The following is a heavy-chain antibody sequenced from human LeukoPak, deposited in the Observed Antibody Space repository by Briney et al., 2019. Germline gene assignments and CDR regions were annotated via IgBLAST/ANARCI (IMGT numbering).Heavy chain of an antibody. CDR3: ARDPGSSAFDL. J-gene: IGHJ4*02. CDR1: GFIFSSYW. D-gene: IGHD1-14*01. V-gene: IGHV3-7*01. Sequence: GGSLRLSCAASGFIFSSYWMSWVRQTPEKGLEFVGNIDRDGGVRNYMDSLKGRCTISRDNGKKSLYLEINSLRADDTAVYYCARDPGSSAFDLWGRGALVTVSS. CDR2: IDRDGGVR.